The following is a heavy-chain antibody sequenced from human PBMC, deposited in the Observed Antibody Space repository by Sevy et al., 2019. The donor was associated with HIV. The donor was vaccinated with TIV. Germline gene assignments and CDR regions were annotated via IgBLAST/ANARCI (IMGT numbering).Heavy chain of an antibody. V-gene: IGHV3-33*01. CDR2: IWYDGSNK. CDR1: GFTFSSYG. Sequence: GGSLRLSCAASGFTFSSYGMHWVRQAPGKGLEWVAVIWYDGSNKYYADSVKGRFTISRDNSKNTLYLQMNSLRAEDTAVYYCVRPRGFGSSDYYYGMDVWGQVTTVTVSS. D-gene: IGHD6-6*01. J-gene: IGHJ6*02. CDR3: VRPRGFGSSDYYYGMDV.